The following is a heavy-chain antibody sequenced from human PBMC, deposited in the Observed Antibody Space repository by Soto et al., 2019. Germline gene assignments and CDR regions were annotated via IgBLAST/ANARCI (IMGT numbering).Heavy chain of an antibody. Sequence: GGSLRLSCAASGFTFSNAWMDWVRQAPGKGLEWVGRIKTKTDGGTTDYAAPVKGRFTISRDDSKNTLFLEMNSLKTEDTAVYYCRSSGGSIEPHWGQGTLVTVSS. V-gene: IGHV3-15*07. J-gene: IGHJ4*02. CDR2: IKTKTDGGTT. CDR3: RSSGGSIEPH. CDR1: GFTFSNAW. D-gene: IGHD2-15*01.